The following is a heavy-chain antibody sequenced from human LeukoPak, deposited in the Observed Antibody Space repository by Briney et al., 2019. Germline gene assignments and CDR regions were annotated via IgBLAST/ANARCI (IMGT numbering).Heavy chain of an antibody. CDR3: ATGYYYDSSGQVDI. V-gene: IGHV1-18*01. CDR1: GYSFTSSG. J-gene: IGHJ3*02. D-gene: IGHD3-22*01. Sequence: ASVKVSCKASGYSFTSSGISWVRQAPGQGLEWMGWISAYNGNTNYAQKLQGRVTMTTDTSTSTVYMELRSLRSDDTAVYYCATGYYYDSSGQVDIWGQGTMVTVSS. CDR2: ISAYNGNT.